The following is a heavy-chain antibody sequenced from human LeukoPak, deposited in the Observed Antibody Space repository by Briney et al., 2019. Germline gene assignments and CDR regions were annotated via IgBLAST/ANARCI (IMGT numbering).Heavy chain of an antibody. CDR2: IIPIFGTA. CDR1: GGTFSSYA. CDR3: AREMYGYCSGTSCYSGGVY. D-gene: IGHD2-2*01. Sequence: SVKVSCKASGGTFSSYAISWVRQAPGQGLEWMGGIIPIFGTANYAQKFQGRVTITADESTSAAYMELSSLRSEDTAVYYCAREMYGYCSGTSCYSGGVYWGQGTLVTVSS. V-gene: IGHV1-69*13. J-gene: IGHJ4*02.